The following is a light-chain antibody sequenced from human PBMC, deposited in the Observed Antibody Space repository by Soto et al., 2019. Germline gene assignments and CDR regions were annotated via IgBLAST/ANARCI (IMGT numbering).Light chain of an antibody. Sequence: DIQMTQSPSTLSASVGDRVTITCRASQSISDSLAWYQQKPGKAPNLLIYAASTLQSGVPSRFSGSGSGTDFTLTISSLQPEDFAIYYCQQLNSYPFTFGGGTKVDIK. CDR2: AAS. J-gene: IGKJ4*01. CDR3: QQLNSYPFT. CDR1: QSISDS. V-gene: IGKV1-5*01.